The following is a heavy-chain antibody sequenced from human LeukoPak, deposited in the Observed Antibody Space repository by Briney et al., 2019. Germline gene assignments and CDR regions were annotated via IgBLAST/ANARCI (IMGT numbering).Heavy chain of an antibody. CDR3: ARHGNWGLGQYYFDY. CDR1: GVSMSNYC. V-gene: IGHV4-59*08. CDR2: ICYNGIT. Sequence: SETLTLTCSVSGVSMSNYCWSWIRQPPGKGLEWIGYICYNGITNYNPSLKSRVTISVDTSKNQLSLKLSSVTAADTAVYYCARHGNWGLGQYYFDYWGQGTMVTVSS. J-gene: IGHJ4*02. D-gene: IGHD7-27*01.